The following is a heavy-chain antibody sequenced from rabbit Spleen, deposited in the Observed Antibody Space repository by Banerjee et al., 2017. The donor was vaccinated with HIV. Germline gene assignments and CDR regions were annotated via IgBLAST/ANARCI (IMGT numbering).Heavy chain of an antibody. CDR2: IDPIFGST. CDR1: GFDFSNYG. J-gene: IGHJ4*01. Sequence: QEQLVESGGGLVQPGGSLKLSCKASGFDFSNYGVSWVRQAPGKGLEWIGYIDPIFGSTHYAIWVNGRFTISSHNAQNTLYLQLNSLTAADTATYFCVRSSGWGVNYFSLWGPGTLVTVS. V-gene: IGHV1S47*01. CDR3: VRSSGWGVNYFSL. D-gene: IGHD4-1*01.